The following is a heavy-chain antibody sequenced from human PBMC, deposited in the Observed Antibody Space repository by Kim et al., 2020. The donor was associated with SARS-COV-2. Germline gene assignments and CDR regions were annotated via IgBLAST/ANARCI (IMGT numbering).Heavy chain of an antibody. V-gene: IGHV3-48*02. J-gene: IGHJ3*02. CDR1: GFTFSSYS. CDR3: ARDGYYYGSGSYRGISAFDI. Sequence: GGSLRLSCAASGFTFSSYSMNWVRQAPGKGLEWVSYISSSSSTIYYADSVKGRFTISRDNAKNSLYLQMNSLRDEDTAVYYCARDGYYYGSGSYRGISAFDIWGQGTMVTVSS. D-gene: IGHD3-10*01. CDR2: ISSSSSTI.